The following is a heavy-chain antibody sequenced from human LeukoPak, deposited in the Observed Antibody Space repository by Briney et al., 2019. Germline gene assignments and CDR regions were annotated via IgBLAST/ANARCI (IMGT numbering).Heavy chain of an antibody. CDR3: VRDRERGGNGPIRH. Sequence: PGGSLRLSCAASGFTLYDYNMHWVRQAPGKGLEWVSHITWDDGSTYYADSVKGRFTISRDNSKNSLYLQMNSLRTEDTALYCVRDRERGGNGPIRHWGQGTLVTVSS. J-gene: IGHJ1*01. V-gene: IGHV3-43*01. CDR1: GFTLYDYN. D-gene: IGHD4-23*01. CDR2: ITWDDGST.